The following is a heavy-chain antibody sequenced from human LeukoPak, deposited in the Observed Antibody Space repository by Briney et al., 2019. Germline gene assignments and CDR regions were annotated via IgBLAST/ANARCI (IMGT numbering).Heavy chain of an antibody. J-gene: IGHJ5*02. Sequence: SETLSLTCAVYGGSFSGYYWSWIRQPPGKGLEWIGEINHSGSTNYNPSLKSRVTISVDTSKNQFSLQLNSVTPEDTAVYYCARGQGKNWFDPWGQGTLVTVSS. CDR2: INHSGST. V-gene: IGHV4-34*01. CDR1: GGSFSGYY. D-gene: IGHD3-10*01. CDR3: ARGQGKNWFDP.